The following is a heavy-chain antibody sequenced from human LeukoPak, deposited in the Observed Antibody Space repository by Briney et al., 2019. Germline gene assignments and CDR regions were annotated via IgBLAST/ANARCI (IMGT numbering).Heavy chain of an antibody. CDR1: RFTFSGYG. V-gene: IGHV3-30*02. CDR2: ISYDGSNQ. J-gene: IGHJ4*02. Sequence: GGSLRLSCAASRFTFSGYGMHWVRKAPGKGLEWVAFISYDGSNQYYADSVKGRFTISRDNSKNALYLQMNSLGPEDTALYYCVKDTLLTGDAWGQGTLVTVSS. CDR3: VKDTLLTGDA. D-gene: IGHD3-16*01.